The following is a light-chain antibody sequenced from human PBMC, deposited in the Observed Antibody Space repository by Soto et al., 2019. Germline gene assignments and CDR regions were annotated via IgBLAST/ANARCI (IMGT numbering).Light chain of an antibody. Sequence: ETLMTQSPATLSVSPGETATLSCRASQSVSISLAWYQQKPGQAPRLLIYGASTRATGIPARFSGSGSGTAFTLTISSLQSEDIALYHCQQYSNWPITFGQGTRLEIK. CDR1: QSVSIS. J-gene: IGKJ5*01. CDR2: GAS. CDR3: QQYSNWPIT. V-gene: IGKV3-15*01.